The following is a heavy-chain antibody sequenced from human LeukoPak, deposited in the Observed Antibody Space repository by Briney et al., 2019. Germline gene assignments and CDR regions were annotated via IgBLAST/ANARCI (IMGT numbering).Heavy chain of an antibody. CDR1: GGSISSGGYS. V-gene: IGHV4-30-2*01. CDR3: ARRVNSGWYDY. CDR2: IYHSGRT. D-gene: IGHD6-19*01. Sequence: PSQTLSLTCAVSGGSISSGGYSWSWIRQPPGKGLEWIGYIYHSGRTYYNPSLKSRVTISIDRSKNQFSLRLSSVTAADTAIYYCARRVNSGWYDYWGQGTLVTVSS. J-gene: IGHJ4*02.